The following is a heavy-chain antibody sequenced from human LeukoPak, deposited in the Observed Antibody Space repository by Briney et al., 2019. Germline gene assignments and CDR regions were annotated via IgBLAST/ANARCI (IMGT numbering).Heavy chain of an antibody. Sequence: SETLSLTCAVYGGSFSGYYWSWIRQPPGKGLEWIGEINHSGSTNYNPSLKSRVTISVDTSKNQFSLKLISMTAAETAVYYCARSSLWSDEIFDAFDIWGQGTMVIVSS. D-gene: IGHD2/OR15-2a*01. CDR2: INHSGST. J-gene: IGHJ3*02. CDR3: ARSSLWSDEIFDAFDI. V-gene: IGHV4-34*01. CDR1: GGSFSGYY.